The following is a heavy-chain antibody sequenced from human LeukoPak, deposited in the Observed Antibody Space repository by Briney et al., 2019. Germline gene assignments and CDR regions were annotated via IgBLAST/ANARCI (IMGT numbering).Heavy chain of an antibody. D-gene: IGHD3-10*02. Sequence: GGSLTLSCAASRFTFSIYWMIWARHAPGGGREWVANMKQDGREKYYVDSVKGLLTISRHNAQKSLYLQMSSLRGEDTAVYYCARAGMFGVFLVYYGMDACGKGTTVTVSS. V-gene: IGHV3-7*03. CDR3: ARAGMFGVFLVYYGMDA. J-gene: IGHJ6*04. CDR1: RFTFSIYW. CDR2: MKQDGREK.